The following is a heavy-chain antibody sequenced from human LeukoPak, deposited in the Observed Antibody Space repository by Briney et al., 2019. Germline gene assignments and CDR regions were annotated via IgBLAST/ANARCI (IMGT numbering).Heavy chain of an antibody. V-gene: IGHV4-59*01. D-gene: IGHD6-19*01. Sequence: SETLSLTCTVSGGSISSYYWSWIRQPPGKGLEWIGYIYYSGSINYNPSLKSRVTISVDTSKNQFSLKLSSVTAADTAVYYCARGGAVAWMEYYFDYWGQGTLVTVSS. J-gene: IGHJ4*02. CDR3: ARGGAVAWMEYYFDY. CDR1: GGSISSYY. CDR2: IYYSGSI.